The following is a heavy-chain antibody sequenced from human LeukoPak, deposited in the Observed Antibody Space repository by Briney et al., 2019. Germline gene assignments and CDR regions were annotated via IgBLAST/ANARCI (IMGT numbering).Heavy chain of an antibody. J-gene: IGHJ4*02. D-gene: IGHD1-26*01. V-gene: IGHV1-2*02. CDR1: GYTFTGYY. Sequence: ASVKDSCKASGYTFTGYYMHWVRQAPGQGLEWMGWINPNSGGTNYVQKFHGRVAINRDTYISTADVELTRLSSDDTAVYYCARDHGGYWFAYWGQGTLVTV. CDR2: INPNSGGT. CDR3: ARDHGGYWFAY.